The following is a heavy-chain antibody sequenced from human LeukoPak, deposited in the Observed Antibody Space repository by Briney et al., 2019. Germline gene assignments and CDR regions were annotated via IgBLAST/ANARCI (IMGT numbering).Heavy chain of an antibody. V-gene: IGHV4-59*01. Sequence: PSETLSLTCTVSGGSISSYYWSWIRQPPGKGQEWIAFIHYTGSTNHNPSLKSRVTISEDTSKNQFSLNLSSVTAADTAVYYCARVGGSSSILSAFDIWGQGTMVTVSS. J-gene: IGHJ3*02. CDR1: GGSISSYY. D-gene: IGHD6-6*01. CDR2: IHYTGST. CDR3: ARVGGSSSILSAFDI.